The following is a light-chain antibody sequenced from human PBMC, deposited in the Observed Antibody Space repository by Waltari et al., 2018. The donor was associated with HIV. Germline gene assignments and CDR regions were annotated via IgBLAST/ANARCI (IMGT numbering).Light chain of an antibody. CDR3: ATWDSSLSSWV. CDR1: SSNIGTNS. Sequence: QSVLTQPPSVSAAPGQKVTISCSGSSSNIGTNSVSWYQHLPRTAPKLFISGNNNRPSGIPDRFSGSKSGTSATLGITGLQTEDEGDYYCATWDSSLSSWVFGGGTKLTVL. J-gene: IGLJ3*02. CDR2: GNN. V-gene: IGLV1-51*01.